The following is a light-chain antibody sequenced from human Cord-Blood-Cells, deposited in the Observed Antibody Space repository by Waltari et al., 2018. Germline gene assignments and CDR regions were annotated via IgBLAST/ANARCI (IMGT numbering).Light chain of an antibody. V-gene: IGKV1-8*01. CDR2: AAS. CDR1: QGISSY. CDR3: QQYYSYPYT. Sequence: AIRTTQSPSSFSASTGDRVTITCRASQGISSYLAWYQQKPGKAPKLLIYAASTVQSGVPSRFSGSGSGTDFTLTISCLQSEDFATYYCQQYYSYPYTFGQGTKLEIK. J-gene: IGKJ2*01.